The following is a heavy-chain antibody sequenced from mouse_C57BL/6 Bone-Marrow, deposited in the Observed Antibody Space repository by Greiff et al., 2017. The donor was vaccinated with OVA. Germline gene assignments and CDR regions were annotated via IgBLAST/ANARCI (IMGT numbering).Heavy chain of an antibody. D-gene: IGHD2-5*01. CDR1: GYAFSSSW. CDR3: AYYSNFFDY. V-gene: IGHV1-82*01. Sequence: VQLQQSGPELVKPGASVKISCKASGYAFSSSWMNWVKQRPGKGLEWIGRIYPGDGDTNYNGKFKGKATLTVNKSSSTAYMELRSLTSEDSAVYYCAYYSNFFDYWGQGTTLTVSS. J-gene: IGHJ2*01. CDR2: IYPGDGDT.